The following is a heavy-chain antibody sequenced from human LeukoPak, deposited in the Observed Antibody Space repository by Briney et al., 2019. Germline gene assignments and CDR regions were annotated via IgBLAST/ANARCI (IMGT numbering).Heavy chain of an antibody. Sequence: TGRSLRLFCTSSVYIFGDYAIAGVPQTPERGLECVGSIREKASGGTTEYPASVKGRFTVSRDDSRSIAYLQMDSLKIEDTAVYYCSRWRVTSMLYSWGQGTLVTVSS. J-gene: IGHJ4*02. V-gene: IGHV3-49*04. D-gene: IGHD2/OR15-2a*01. CDR1: VYIFGDYA. CDR3: SRWRVTSMLYS. CDR2: IREKASGGTT.